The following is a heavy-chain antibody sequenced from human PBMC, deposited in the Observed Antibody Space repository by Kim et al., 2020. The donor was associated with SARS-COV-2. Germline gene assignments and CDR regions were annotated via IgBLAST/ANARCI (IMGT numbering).Heavy chain of an antibody. V-gene: IGHV3-21*01. Sequence: GGSLRLSCAASGFTFSSYSMNWVRQAPGKGLEWVSSISSSSSHIYYADSVKGRFTISRDNAKNSLYLQMNSLRAEDTAVYYCASPLNRVVTSPGDYYGMDVWGQGTTVTVSS. CDR1: GFTFSSYS. J-gene: IGHJ6*02. D-gene: IGHD3-22*01. CDR3: ASPLNRVVTSPGDYYGMDV. CDR2: ISSSSSHI.